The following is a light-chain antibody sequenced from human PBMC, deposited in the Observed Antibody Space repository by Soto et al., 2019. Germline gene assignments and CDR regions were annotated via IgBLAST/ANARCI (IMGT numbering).Light chain of an antibody. CDR2: WAS. J-gene: IGKJ1*01. CDR3: QQYYSTPDT. CDR1: QSVLYSSNNKNY. V-gene: IGKV4-1*01. Sequence: DIVMTQSPVSLAVSLGEGAGINCKSSQSVLYSSNNKNYLAWYQQKPGQPPKLLIYWASTRESGVPDRFSGSGSGTDFTLTISSLQAEDVAVYYCQQYYSTPDTFGQGTKVDIK.